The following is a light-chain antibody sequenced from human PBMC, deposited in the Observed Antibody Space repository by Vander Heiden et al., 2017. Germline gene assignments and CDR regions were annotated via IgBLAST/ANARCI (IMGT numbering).Light chain of an antibody. CDR1: SSNVGGNA. CDR2: SNY. V-gene: IGLV1-44*01. Sequence: QSVLTQPPSASGTPGQRVTISCSGSSSNVGGNAVTWYQQRPGTAPKLLIYSNYQRPSGVPDRLSGSKSGTSASLAISGLQSEDEADYYCATWDDSLNGVVFGGGTKLTVL. J-gene: IGLJ2*01. CDR3: ATWDDSLNGVV.